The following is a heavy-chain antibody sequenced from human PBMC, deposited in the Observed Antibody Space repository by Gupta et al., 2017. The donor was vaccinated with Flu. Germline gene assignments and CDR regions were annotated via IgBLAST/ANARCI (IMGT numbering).Heavy chain of an antibody. CDR1: GYTFTGYY. J-gene: IGHJ5*02. CDR2: INPNSGGT. CDR3: ARGGVNDSSGYYYSSWFDP. D-gene: IGHD3-22*01. Sequence: QVQLVQSGAEVKKPGASVKVSCKASGYTFTGYYMHWVRQAPGQGLEWMGWINPNSGGTNYAQKFQGWVTMTRDTSISTAYMELSRLRSDDTAVYYCARGGVNDSSGYYYSSWFDPWGQGTLVTVSS. V-gene: IGHV1-2*04.